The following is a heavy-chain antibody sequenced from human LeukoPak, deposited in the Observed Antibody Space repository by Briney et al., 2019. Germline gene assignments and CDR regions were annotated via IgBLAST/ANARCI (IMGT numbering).Heavy chain of an antibody. D-gene: IGHD3-10*02. J-gene: IGHJ3*02. CDR1: GYTFTSYG. V-gene: IGHV1-18*01. CDR2: ISAYNGNT. Sequence: ASVKVSCKASGYTFTSYGISWVRQAPGQGLEWMGWISAYNGNTNYAQKLQGRVTMTTDTSTSTAYMELRSLRSDDTAVYYCARDPPSLMSRDAFDIWGQGTMVTVSS. CDR3: ARDPPSLMSRDAFDI.